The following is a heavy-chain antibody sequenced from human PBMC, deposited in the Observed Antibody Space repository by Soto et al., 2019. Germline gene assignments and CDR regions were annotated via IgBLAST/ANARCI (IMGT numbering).Heavy chain of an antibody. CDR1: GGSIRSYY. CDR2: IYYSGST. D-gene: IGHD2-15*01. Sequence: TSETLSLTCTVSGGSIRSYYWSWIRQPPGKGLEWIGYIYYSGSTNYNPSLKSRVTISVDTSKNQFSLKLSSVTAADPAVYYCARRPSSRWFDTWGQGTMVTVS. J-gene: IGHJ5*02. V-gene: IGHV4-59*08. CDR3: ARRPSSRWFDT.